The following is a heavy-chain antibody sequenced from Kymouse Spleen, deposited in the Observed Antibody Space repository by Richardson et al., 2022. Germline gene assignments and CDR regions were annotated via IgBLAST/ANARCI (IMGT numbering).Heavy chain of an antibody. V-gene: IGHV3-21*03. D-gene: IGHD2-2*02. CDR2: ISSSSSYI. J-gene: IGHJ5*02. Sequence: EVQLVESGGGLVKPGGSLRLSCAASGFTFSSYSMNWVRQAPGKGLEWVSSISSSSSYIYYADSVKGRFTISRDNAKNSLYLQMNSLRAEDTAVYYCASHYCSSTSCYEKDWFDPWGQGTLVTVSS. CDR3: ASHYCSSTSCYEKDWFDP. CDR1: GFTFSSYS.